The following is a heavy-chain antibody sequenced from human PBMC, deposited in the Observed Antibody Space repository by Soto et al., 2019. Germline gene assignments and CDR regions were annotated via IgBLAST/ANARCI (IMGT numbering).Heavy chain of an antibody. CDR1: GVSIGSYY. D-gene: IGHD3-16*01. V-gene: IGHV4-59*01. CDR3: ARVITYHYGMDV. CDR2: VYYTGST. Sequence: PSETLSLTCSVSGVSIGSYYWNWLRQPAGKGLEWIGYVYYTGSTNYNPSLEGRATISVDSSKNQVSLNLRSVTAADSATYYCARVITYHYGMDVWGQGITVTVSS. J-gene: IGHJ6*02.